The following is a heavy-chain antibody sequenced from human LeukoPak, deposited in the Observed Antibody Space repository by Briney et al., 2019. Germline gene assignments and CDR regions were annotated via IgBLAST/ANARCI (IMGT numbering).Heavy chain of an antibody. V-gene: IGHV3-48*01. Sequence: GSQRLSCAASGFTFSSYSMNWVRQAPGKGLEWVSYIGAAGSTIYYADSVKGRFTISRDNAKNSLFLQMNSLRAEDTAVYYCARDSSTYAGPPDYWGQGTLVTVSS. J-gene: IGHJ4*02. CDR3: ARDSSTYAGPPDY. CDR1: GFTFSSYS. CDR2: IGAAGSTI. D-gene: IGHD2-2*01.